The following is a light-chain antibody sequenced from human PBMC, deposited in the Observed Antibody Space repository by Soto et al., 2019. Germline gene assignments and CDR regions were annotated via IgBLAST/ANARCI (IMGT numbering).Light chain of an antibody. CDR3: GADHGSGSNFVKV. J-gene: IGLJ2*01. Sequence: QLMLTQPPSASASLGATVTLTCTLSSGYSNYRVDWYQQRPGKGPRLVMRVDAGGIVGSRGDGIPDRFSVMGSGLNRYLTIKNIQEEDESDYHCGADHGSGSNFVKVFGGGTKLTVL. V-gene: IGLV9-49*03. CDR2: VDAGGIVG. CDR1: SGYSNYR.